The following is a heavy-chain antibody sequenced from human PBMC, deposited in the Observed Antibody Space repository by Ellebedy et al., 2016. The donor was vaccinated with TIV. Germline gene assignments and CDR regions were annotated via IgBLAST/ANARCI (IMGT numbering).Heavy chain of an antibody. V-gene: IGHV4-39*07. CDR1: GGSISSTNYY. CDR2: IYYSGST. D-gene: IGHD6-13*01. CDR3: ARPSSSIAAAA. Sequence: SETLSLTCTVSGGSISSTNYYRVWLRQPPGKGLEWIGSIYYSGSTNYNPSLKSRVTISADTSKNPFSLKLRSVTAADTAVYYGARPSSSIAAAAWGQGVLVTVTS. J-gene: IGHJ5*02.